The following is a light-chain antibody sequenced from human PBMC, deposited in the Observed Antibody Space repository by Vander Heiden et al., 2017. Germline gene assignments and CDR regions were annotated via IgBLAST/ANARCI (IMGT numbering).Light chain of an antibody. CDR2: AAS. J-gene: IGKJ4*01. Sequence: DIQLPHSPSSLSASVGDRVTITCRASQSISSYLNWYQQKPGKAPKLLIYAASSLQSGVPSRFSGSGSGTDFTLTISSLQPEDFATYFCQQSYSTPFTFGEGTKVEIK. CDR1: QSISSY. V-gene: IGKV1-39*01. CDR3: QQSYSTPFT.